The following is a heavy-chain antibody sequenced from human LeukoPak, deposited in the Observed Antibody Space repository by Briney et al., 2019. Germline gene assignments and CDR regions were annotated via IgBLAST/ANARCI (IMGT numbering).Heavy chain of an antibody. CDR2: MNPNSGNT. CDR1: GYTFTSYD. V-gene: IGHV1-8*01. J-gene: IGHJ6*03. D-gene: IGHD3-22*01. Sequence: ASVKVSCKASGYTFTSYDINWVRQATGQGLEWMGWMNPNSGNTGYAQKFQGRVTMTRNTSISTAYMELSSLRSEDTAVYYCARGVVITYYYYYMDVWGKGTTVTVSS. CDR3: ARGVVITYYYYYMDV.